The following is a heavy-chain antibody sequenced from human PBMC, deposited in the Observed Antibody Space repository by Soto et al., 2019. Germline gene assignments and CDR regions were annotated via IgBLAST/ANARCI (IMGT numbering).Heavy chain of an antibody. D-gene: IGHD4-17*01. J-gene: IGHJ4*02. CDR1: GGTFSSYT. CDR3: ARDHRGVDYGDSDHFDY. V-gene: IGHV1-69*04. Sequence: ASVKVSCKASGGTFSSYTISWVRQAPGQGLEWMGRIIPILGIANYAQKFQGRVTITADKSTSTAYMELSSLRSEDTAVYYCARDHRGVDYGDSDHFDYWGQGTLVTVSS. CDR2: IIPILGIA.